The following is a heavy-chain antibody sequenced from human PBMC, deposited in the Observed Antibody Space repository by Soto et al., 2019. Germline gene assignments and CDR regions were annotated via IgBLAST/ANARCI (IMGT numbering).Heavy chain of an antibody. J-gene: IGHJ6*02. CDR2: IAYSGST. D-gene: IGHD2-2*01. Sequence: LSLTCTVSGNSISNFYWNWIRQPPGKRLEWIGYIAYSGSTEYSPSLKSRVTMSIDTSKNQFSLKLSSVTAADTAVYYCARDPGYCLGASCYHYGMDVWGQGTTVTVSS. V-gene: IGHV4-59*01. CDR1: GNSISNFY. CDR3: ARDPGYCLGASCYHYGMDV.